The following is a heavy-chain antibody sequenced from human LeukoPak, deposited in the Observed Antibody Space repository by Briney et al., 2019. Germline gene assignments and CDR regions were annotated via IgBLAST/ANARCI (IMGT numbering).Heavy chain of an antibody. V-gene: IGHV3-53*01. CDR3: ALEGYDSSGYEYNWFDP. CDR1: GFTFSSYG. J-gene: IGHJ5*02. Sequence: GGSLRLSCAASGFTFSSYGMHWVRQAPGKGLEWVSVIYSGGSTYYADSVKGRFTISRDNSKNTLYLQMNSLRAEDTAVYYCALEGYDSSGYEYNWFDPWGQGTLVTVSS. CDR2: IYSGGST. D-gene: IGHD3-22*01.